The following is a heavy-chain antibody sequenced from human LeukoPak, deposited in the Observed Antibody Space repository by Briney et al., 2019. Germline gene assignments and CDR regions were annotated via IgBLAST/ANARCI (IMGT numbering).Heavy chain of an antibody. D-gene: IGHD6-19*01. J-gene: IGHJ4*02. CDR2: IGASGDT. CDR3: SRVGSSGWPNYFDS. CDR1: GFTFSSYD. V-gene: IGHV3-13*04. Sequence: GGSLRLSCAASGFTFSSYDMHWVRQATGKGLEWVSVIGASGDTYYAGSVKGRFTISRENAKNSLYLQMNSLTAGDTAVYFCSRVGSSGWPNYFDSWGQGTLVTVSS.